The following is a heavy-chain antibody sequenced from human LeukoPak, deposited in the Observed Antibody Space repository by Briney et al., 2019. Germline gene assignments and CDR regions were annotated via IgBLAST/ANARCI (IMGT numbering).Heavy chain of an antibody. V-gene: IGHV3-48*04. CDR1: GFTFSSYS. D-gene: IGHD3-3*01. J-gene: IGHJ4*02. Sequence: GGSLRPSCAASGFTFSSYSMNWVRQAPGKGLEWVSYVSSSSSTIYYADSVKGRFTISRDNAKNSLYLQMNSLRAEDTAGYYCARQHPYDFWSGYGGQGTLVTVSS. CDR2: VSSSSSTI. CDR3: ARQHPYDFWSGY.